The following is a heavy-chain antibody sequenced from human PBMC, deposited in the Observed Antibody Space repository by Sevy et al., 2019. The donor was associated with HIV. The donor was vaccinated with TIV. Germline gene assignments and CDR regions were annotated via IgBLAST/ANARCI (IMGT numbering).Heavy chain of an antibody. CDR1: GGTFSSYS. V-gene: IGHV1-69*04. Sequence: ASVKVSCKASGGTFSSYSISWVRQAPGQGLEWMGRIIPILGIANYAQMFQGRVTITADKSTSTAYMDLSSLRSEDTAVYYCASDHDYYDSSNYYLPTEYFQHWGQGTLVTVSS. CDR2: IIPILGIA. J-gene: IGHJ1*01. D-gene: IGHD3-22*01. CDR3: ASDHDYYDSSNYYLPTEYFQH.